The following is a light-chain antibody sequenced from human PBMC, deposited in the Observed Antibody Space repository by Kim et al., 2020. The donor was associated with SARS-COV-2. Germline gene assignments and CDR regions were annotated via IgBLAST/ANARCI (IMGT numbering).Light chain of an antibody. CDR1: QTISTD. Sequence: DIQMTQSPSSLSASVGDRVTITCRASQTISTDLTWYQQKPGKAPKLLIYDASSLQSGVPSRFSGSGSGTDFTLTISNLQPEDFATYYCQQSYNLITFGQGTRL. V-gene: IGKV1-39*01. CDR2: DAS. CDR3: QQSYNLIT. J-gene: IGKJ5*01.